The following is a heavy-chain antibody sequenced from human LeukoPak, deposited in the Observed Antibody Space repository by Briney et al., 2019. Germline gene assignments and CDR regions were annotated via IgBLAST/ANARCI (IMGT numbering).Heavy chain of an antibody. CDR2: INHSGST. Sequence: PPETMSPTSAVYGGSSDGLSGGWISQPPGKGLEWIGEINHSGSTNYNPSLKSRVTISVDTSKNQFSLKLSSVTAADTAVYYCARGTMTTVAYYCDYWGQGTLVTVSS. D-gene: IGHD4-23*01. CDR3: ARGTMTTVAYYCDY. V-gene: IGHV4-34*01. CDR1: GGSSDGLS. J-gene: IGHJ4*02.